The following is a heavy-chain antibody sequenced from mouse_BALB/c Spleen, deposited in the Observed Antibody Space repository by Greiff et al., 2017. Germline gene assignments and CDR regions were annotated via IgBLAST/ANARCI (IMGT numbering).Heavy chain of an antibody. J-gene: IGHJ4*01. V-gene: IGHV3-6*02. CDR3: AREHGGYYAMDY. Sequence: EVQLQESGPGLVKPSQSLSLTCSVTGYSITSGYYWNWIRQFPGNKLEWMGYISYDGSNNYNPSLKNRISITRDTSKNQFFLKLNSVTTEDTATYYCAREHGGYYAMDYWGQGTSVTVSS. CDR2: ISYDGSN. CDR1: GYSITSGYY.